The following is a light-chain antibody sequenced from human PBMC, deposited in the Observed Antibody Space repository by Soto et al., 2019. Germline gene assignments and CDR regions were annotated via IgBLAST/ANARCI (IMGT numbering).Light chain of an antibody. V-gene: IGLV2-14*03. Sequence: QSALTQPASVSGFPGQSITISCAGSNTDVGDYPYVSWYQQHPGKAPKLIIFEVRNRPSGVSYRFSGSKSGNTASLTISGLQPEDEADYYCSSYTVTDTPVLFGGGTKVTVL. CDR1: NTDVGDYPY. J-gene: IGLJ2*01. CDR3: SSYTVTDTPVL. CDR2: EVR.